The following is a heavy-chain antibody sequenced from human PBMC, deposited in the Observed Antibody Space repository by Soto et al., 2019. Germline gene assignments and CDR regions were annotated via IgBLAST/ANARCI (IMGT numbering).Heavy chain of an antibody. CDR3: ARQAAAGSYFYYYGMDV. CDR2: IYPGDSDT. Sequence: ESLKISCKGSGYSFTSYWIGWVRQMPGKGLEWMGIIYPGDSDTRYSPSFQGQVTISADKSTSTAYLQWSSLKASDTAMYYCARQAAAGSYFYYYGMDVWGQGTTVTVSS. D-gene: IGHD6-13*01. V-gene: IGHV5-51*01. CDR1: GYSFTSYW. J-gene: IGHJ6*02.